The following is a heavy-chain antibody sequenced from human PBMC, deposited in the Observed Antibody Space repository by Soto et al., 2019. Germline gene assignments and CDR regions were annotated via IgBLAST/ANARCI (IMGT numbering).Heavy chain of an antibody. CDR1: GYTFTMSG. CDR3: PREGPRTWHYNGMDD. CDR2: ISGYHGNT. Sequence: QVRLVQSGAEVKKPGASVEVSCTSSGYTFTMSGISWVRQAPGQALEWMGWISGYHGNTNYQQKFQDRVTMTTDTSTNASYIAPRSLRSANTAVYYCPREGPRTWHYNGMDDWGQGTTVTVS. J-gene: IGHJ6*02. V-gene: IGHV1-18*01.